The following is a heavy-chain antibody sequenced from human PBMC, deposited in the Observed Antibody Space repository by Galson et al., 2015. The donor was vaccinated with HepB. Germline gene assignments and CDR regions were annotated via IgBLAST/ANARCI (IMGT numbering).Heavy chain of an antibody. Sequence: QSGAEVKKPGESLRISCKGSGYSFTSYWISWVRQMPGKGLEWMGRIDPSDSYTNYSPSFQGHVTISADKSISTAYLQWSSLKASDTAMYYCASRIVGATTALSATDYWGQGTLVTVSS. CDR2: IDPSDSYT. CDR1: GYSFTSYW. D-gene: IGHD1-26*01. J-gene: IGHJ4*02. V-gene: IGHV5-10-1*01. CDR3: ASRIVGATTALSATDY.